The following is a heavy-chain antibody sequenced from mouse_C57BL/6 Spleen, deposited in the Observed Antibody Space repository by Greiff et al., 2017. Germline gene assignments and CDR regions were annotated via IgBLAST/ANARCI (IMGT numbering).Heavy chain of an antibody. D-gene: IGHD2-2*01. CDR3: ARGGVKDYYAMDY. V-gene: IGHV1-76*01. CDR2: IYPGSGNT. Sequence: VKLQQSGAELVRPGASVKLSCKASGYTFTDYYINWVKQRPGQGLEWIARIYPGSGNTYYNEKFKGKATLTAEKSSSTAYMQLSSLTSEDSAVYFCARGGVKDYYAMDYWGQGTSVTVSS. J-gene: IGHJ4*01. CDR1: GYTFTDYY.